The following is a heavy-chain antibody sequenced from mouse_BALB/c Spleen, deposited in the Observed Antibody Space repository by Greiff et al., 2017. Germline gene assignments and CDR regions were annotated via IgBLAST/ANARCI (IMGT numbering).Heavy chain of an antibody. D-gene: IGHD1-1*02. V-gene: IGHV1-14*01. Sequence: VQLQQSGPELVNPGASVKMSCKASGYTFTSYVMHWVKQKPGQGLEWIGYINPYNDGTKYNEKFKGKATFTADTSSNTAYMQLSSLTSEDSAVYYCARWYSWFAYWGQGTLVTVSA. CDR3: ARWYSWFAY. J-gene: IGHJ3*01. CDR2: INPYNDGT. CDR1: GYTFTSYV.